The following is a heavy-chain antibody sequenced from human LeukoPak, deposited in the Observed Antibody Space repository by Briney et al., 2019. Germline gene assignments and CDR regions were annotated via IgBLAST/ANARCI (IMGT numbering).Heavy chain of an antibody. Sequence: PSETLSLTCTVSGSSISSSSYYWGWIRQPPGKGLEWIGSIYYSGSTYYNPSLKSRVTISVDTSKNQFSLKLSSVTAADTAVYYCARDSLHCGGDCYSYYYGMDVWGQGTTVTVSS. D-gene: IGHD2-21*02. J-gene: IGHJ6*02. CDR1: GSSISSSSYY. CDR3: ARDSLHCGGDCYSYYYGMDV. V-gene: IGHV4-39*07. CDR2: IYYSGST.